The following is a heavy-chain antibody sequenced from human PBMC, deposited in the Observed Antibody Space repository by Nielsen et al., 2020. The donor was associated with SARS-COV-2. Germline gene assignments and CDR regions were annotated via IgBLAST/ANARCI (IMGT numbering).Heavy chain of an antibody. D-gene: IGHD3-10*01. V-gene: IGHV3-30-3*01. Sequence: GESLKISCAASGFTFSSFALHWVRQAPGKGLEWVAVISYDGSNKYYADSVKGRFTISRDNSKNTLYLQMNSLRAEDTAVYYCAKDGRRSWFGESDWGQGTLVTVSS. CDR3: AKDGRRSWFGESD. J-gene: IGHJ4*02. CDR1: GFTFSSFA. CDR2: ISYDGSNK.